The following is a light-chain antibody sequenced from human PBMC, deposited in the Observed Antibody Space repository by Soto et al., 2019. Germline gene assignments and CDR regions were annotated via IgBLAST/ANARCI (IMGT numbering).Light chain of an antibody. J-gene: IGKJ2*01. CDR1: QSVSSSY. CDR3: QQYAGSPYT. CDR2: GAS. Sequence: EIVLTQSPGTLSLSPGERATLSCRASQSVSSSYLAWYHQKPGQAPRLLIYGASSRATGVPDRFSGSGSGTDFTLIIRRLEPEDFAVYYCQQYAGSPYTFGQATKLEIK. V-gene: IGKV3-20*01.